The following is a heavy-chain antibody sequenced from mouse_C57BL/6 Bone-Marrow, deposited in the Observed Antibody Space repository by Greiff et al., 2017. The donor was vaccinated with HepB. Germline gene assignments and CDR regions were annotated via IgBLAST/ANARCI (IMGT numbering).Heavy chain of an antibody. CDR2: INPSNGGT. Sequence: VQLQQPGAELVKPGASVKLSCKASGYTFTSYWMQWVKQRPGQGLEWIGNINPSNGGTNYNEKFKSKATLTVDKSSSTAYMQLSSLTSEDSAVYYCARSELPYYYAMDYWGQGTSVTVSS. CDR1: GYTFTSYW. D-gene: IGHD2-1*01. J-gene: IGHJ4*01. CDR3: ARSELPYYYAMDY. V-gene: IGHV1-53*01.